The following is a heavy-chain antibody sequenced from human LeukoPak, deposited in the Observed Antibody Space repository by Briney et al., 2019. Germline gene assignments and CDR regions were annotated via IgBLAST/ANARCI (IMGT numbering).Heavy chain of an antibody. D-gene: IGHD6-13*01. CDR1: GYTFTSYG. CDR3: ARGGYSTSGYNWFDP. Sequence: ASVKVSCKASGYTFTSYGISWVRQAPGQGLEWMGWISAYNGNTNYAQKLQGRVTMTTDTSTSTAYMELRSLRSEDTAVYYCARGGYSTSGYNWFDPWGQGTLVTVSS. CDR2: ISAYNGNT. V-gene: IGHV1-18*01. J-gene: IGHJ5*02.